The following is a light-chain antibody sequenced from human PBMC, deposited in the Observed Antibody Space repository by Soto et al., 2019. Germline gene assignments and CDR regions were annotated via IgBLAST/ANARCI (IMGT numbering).Light chain of an antibody. V-gene: IGKV3-20*01. CDR2: GAS. Sequence: EIVLTQSPGTLSLSPGERATLSCRASQTVSSTYFAWYQQKPGQAPRLLIYGASSSATGIPDRFTGSGSGEDFTLTISSLEPEDFAVYFCQQYGTSPYTFGQGTKLEIK. J-gene: IGKJ2*01. CDR1: QTVSSTY. CDR3: QQYGTSPYT.